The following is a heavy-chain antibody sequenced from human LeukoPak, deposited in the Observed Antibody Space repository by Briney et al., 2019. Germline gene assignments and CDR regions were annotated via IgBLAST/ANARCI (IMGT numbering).Heavy chain of an antibody. J-gene: IGHJ3*02. CDR3: ARESPPQYSYDSSSYLGPMDAFDI. D-gene: IGHD3-22*01. Sequence: GGSLRLSCAAPGFTFSSYSMNWVRQAPGKGLDWVSYISSSGNTIYYADSVKGRFTISRDNAKNSLYLQMNSLRAEDTAVYYCARESPPQYSYDSSSYLGPMDAFDIWGQGTMVTVSS. V-gene: IGHV3-48*04. CDR1: GFTFSSYS. CDR2: ISSSGNTI.